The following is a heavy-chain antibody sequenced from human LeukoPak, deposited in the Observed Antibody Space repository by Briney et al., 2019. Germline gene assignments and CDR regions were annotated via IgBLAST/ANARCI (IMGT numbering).Heavy chain of an antibody. CDR1: GGTFSSYT. CDR2: IIRILGIA. Sequence: SVKVSCKASGGTFSSYTISWVRQVPGQGLEWMGRIIRILGIANYAQKFQGRVTITADKSTSTAYMELSSLRSEDTAVYYCAREPLGHYFDYWGQGTLVTVSS. V-gene: IGHV1-69*04. J-gene: IGHJ4*02. D-gene: IGHD1-26*01. CDR3: AREPLGHYFDY.